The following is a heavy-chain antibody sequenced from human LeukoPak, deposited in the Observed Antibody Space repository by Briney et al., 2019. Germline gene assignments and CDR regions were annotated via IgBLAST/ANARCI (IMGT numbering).Heavy chain of an antibody. CDR1: GFTFSSYA. D-gene: IGHD3-10*01. CDR3: AEGGSGSYHTHGKIDY. V-gene: IGHV3-23*01. J-gene: IGHJ4*02. CDR2: ISGSGGST. Sequence: GGSLRPSCAASGFTFSSYAMSWVRQAPGKGLEWVSAISGSGGSTYYADSVKGRFTISRDNSKNTLYLQMNSLRAEDTAVYYCAEGGSGSYHTHGKIDYWGQGTLVTVSS.